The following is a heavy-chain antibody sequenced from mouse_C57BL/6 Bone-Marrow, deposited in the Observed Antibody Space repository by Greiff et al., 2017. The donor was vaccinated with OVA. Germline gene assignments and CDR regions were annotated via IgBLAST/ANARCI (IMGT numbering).Heavy chain of an antibody. CDR3: ASHSGTGDY. Sequence: QVHVKQPGAELVKPGASVKLSCKASGYTFTSYWMHWVKQRPGQGLEWIGMIHPNSGSTNYNEKFKSKATLTVDKSSSTAYMQLSSLTSEDSAVYYCASHSGTGDYWGQGTTLTVSS. CDR1: GYTFTSYW. J-gene: IGHJ2*01. CDR2: IHPNSGST. D-gene: IGHD4-1*01. V-gene: IGHV1-64*01.